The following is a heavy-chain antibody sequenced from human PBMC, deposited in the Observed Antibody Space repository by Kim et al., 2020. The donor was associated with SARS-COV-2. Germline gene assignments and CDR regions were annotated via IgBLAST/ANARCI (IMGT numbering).Heavy chain of an antibody. CDR1: GGSFSGYY. V-gene: IGHV4-34*01. Sequence: SETLSLTCAVYGGSFSGYYWSWIRQPPGKGLEWIGEINHSGSTNYNPSLKSRVTISVDTSKNQFPLKLSSVTAADTAVYYCARDYGSGSYYQGQAWFDPWGQGTLVTVSS. CDR2: INHSGST. J-gene: IGHJ5*02. D-gene: IGHD3-10*01. CDR3: ARDYGSGSYYQGQAWFDP.